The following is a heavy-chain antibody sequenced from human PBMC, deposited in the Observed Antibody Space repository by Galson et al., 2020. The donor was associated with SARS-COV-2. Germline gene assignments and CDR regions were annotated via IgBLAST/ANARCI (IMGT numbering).Heavy chain of an antibody. Sequence: ASVKVSCKASGYTFTSYGISWVRQAPGQGLEWMGWISAYNGNTNYAQKLQGRVTMTTDTSTSTAYMELRSLRSDDTAVYYCARGVSTVVWFGELNYYYYMDVWGNGTTVTVSS. CDR1: GYTFTSYG. D-gene: IGHD3-10*01. J-gene: IGHJ6*03. CDR3: ARGVSTVVWFGELNYYYYMDV. V-gene: IGHV1-18*04. CDR2: ISAYNGNT.